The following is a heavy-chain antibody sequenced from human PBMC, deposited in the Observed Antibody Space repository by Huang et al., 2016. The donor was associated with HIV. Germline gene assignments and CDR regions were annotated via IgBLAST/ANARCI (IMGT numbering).Heavy chain of an antibody. CDR2: IIPVFGTP. CDR1: GGNVSTDA. Sequence: QVQLVQSGAEVKKPGSSVKVSCKASGGNVSTDALDWGRQGPVQGLERMSGIIPVFGTPNYAQKFQGRVTITADESTGTAYMELSSLKAEDTAIYYCARVRRHSGNSGLIDFWGQGTLVTVSS. D-gene: IGHD6-19*01. V-gene: IGHV1-69*13. CDR3: ARVRRHSGNSGLIDF. J-gene: IGHJ4*02.